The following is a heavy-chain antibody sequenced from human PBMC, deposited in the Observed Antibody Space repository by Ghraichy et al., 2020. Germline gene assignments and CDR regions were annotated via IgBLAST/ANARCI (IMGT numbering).Heavy chain of an antibody. CDR3: ARDLPTGAWELPRYYYMDV. D-gene: IGHD1-26*01. CDR2: ISAYNGNT. J-gene: IGHJ6*03. CDR1: GYTFTSYG. Sequence: ASVKVSCKASGYTFTSYGISWVRQAPGQVLEWMGWISAYNGNTNYAQKLQGRVTMTTYTSTSTAYMELRSLRSDDTAVYYCARDLPTGAWELPRYYYMDVWGKGTTVTVSS. V-gene: IGHV1-18*01.